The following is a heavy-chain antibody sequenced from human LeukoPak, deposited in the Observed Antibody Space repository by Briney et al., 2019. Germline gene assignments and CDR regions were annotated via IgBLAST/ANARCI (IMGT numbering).Heavy chain of an antibody. D-gene: IGHD3-10*01. Sequence: ASVKVSCKASGYTFTGYYMHWVRQAPGQGLEWMGWINPNSGGTNYAQKFQGRVTMTRDTSITTAYMELTSLRSDDTAVYYCARGLFYSVSETYYNVGRVFNYWGQGTLVTVSS. CDR1: GYTFTGYY. V-gene: IGHV1-2*02. CDR2: INPNSGGT. CDR3: ARGLFYSVSETYYNVGRVFNY. J-gene: IGHJ4*02.